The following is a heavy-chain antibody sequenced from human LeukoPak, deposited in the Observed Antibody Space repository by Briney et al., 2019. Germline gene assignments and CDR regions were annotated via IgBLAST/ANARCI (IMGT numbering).Heavy chain of an antibody. D-gene: IGHD6-19*01. CDR3: ACIAVAGTGSDY. V-gene: IGHV3-74*01. CDR2: INSDGSST. J-gene: IGHJ4*02. CDR1: GFTFSSYW. Sequence: PGGALRLSCAASGFTFSSYWMHWVRQAPGKGLVWVSRINSDGSSTSYADSVKGRFTISRDNAKNTLYLQMNSLRAEDTAVYYCACIAVAGTGSDYWGQGTPVTFSS.